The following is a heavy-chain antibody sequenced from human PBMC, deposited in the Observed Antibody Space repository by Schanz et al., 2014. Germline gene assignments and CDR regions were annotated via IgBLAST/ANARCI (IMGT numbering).Heavy chain of an antibody. CDR1: GFTLSSYW. CDR3: AKGTDWDLHY. D-gene: IGHD3-9*01. Sequence: EVKLVESGGGAVRPGGSLRLSCAASGFTLSSYWMHWVRQVPGKGLEWVSTIGYLGDTYYPDSVKGRFTDSRGSGQNSLYLQMNSRRAGETAVYYCAKGTDWDLHYWGQGALVTVSS. J-gene: IGHJ4*02. CDR2: IGYLGDT. V-gene: IGHV3-13*01.